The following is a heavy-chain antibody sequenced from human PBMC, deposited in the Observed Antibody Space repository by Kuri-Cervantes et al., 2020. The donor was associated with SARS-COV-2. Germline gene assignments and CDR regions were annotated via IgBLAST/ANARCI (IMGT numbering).Heavy chain of an antibody. Sequence: GSLRLSCTVSGGSISSYYWSWIRQPAGKGLEWIGRIYTSGSTNYNPSLKSRVTMSVDTSKNQFSLKLSSVIAADTAVYYCAREITMVRGVIVTFDYWGQGTLVTVSS. V-gene: IGHV4-4*07. CDR3: AREITMVRGVIVTFDY. CDR1: GGSISSYY. CDR2: IYTSGST. J-gene: IGHJ4*02. D-gene: IGHD3-10*01.